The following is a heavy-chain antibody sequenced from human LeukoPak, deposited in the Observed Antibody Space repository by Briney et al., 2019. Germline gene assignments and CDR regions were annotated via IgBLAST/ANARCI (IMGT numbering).Heavy chain of an antibody. Sequence: SQTLSLTCAVSGGSISSGGYSWSWIRQPPGKGLGWIGYIYHSGSTYYNPSLKSRVTISVDRSKNQFSLKLSSVTAADTAVYYCASSLAADYYFDYWGQGTLVTVSS. D-gene: IGHD3-3*02. J-gene: IGHJ4*02. CDR1: GGSISSGGYS. V-gene: IGHV4-30-2*01. CDR3: ASSLAADYYFDY. CDR2: IYHSGST.